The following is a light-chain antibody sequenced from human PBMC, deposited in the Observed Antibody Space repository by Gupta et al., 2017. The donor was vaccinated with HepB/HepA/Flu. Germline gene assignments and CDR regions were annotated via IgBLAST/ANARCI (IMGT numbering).Light chain of an antibody. CDR3: AAWDDSLNGLV. Sequence: QSVVTQPPSVSEAPRHRVTISCSGSWSNIGDNTVNWYQQLPGKAPKLLIYYDDLLPSGVSDRFSGSKSGTSASLTISGLQSEDEADYYCAAWDDSLNGLVFGGGTKLTVL. V-gene: IGLV1-36*01. CDR1: WSNIGDNT. CDR2: YDD. J-gene: IGLJ3*02.